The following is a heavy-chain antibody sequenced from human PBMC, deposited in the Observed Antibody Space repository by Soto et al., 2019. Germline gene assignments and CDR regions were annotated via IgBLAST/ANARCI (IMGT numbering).Heavy chain of an antibody. CDR1: GYTFTSYA. Sequence: ASVKVSCKASGYTFTSYAMHWVRQAPGQRLEWMGWINAGNGHTKYSQKFQGRVTITRDTSASTAYMELTSLRSEDTAVYYCARSSGFYYVDYWGQGTLVNISS. V-gene: IGHV1-3*01. D-gene: IGHD3-22*01. CDR2: INAGNGHT. J-gene: IGHJ4*02. CDR3: ARSSGFYYVDY.